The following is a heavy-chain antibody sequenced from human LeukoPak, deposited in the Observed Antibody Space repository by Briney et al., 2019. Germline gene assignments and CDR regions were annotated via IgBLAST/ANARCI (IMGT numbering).Heavy chain of an antibody. CDR3: TRDVDSSGGG. Sequence: GGSLRLSCAASGFTFSNYGVHWVRQAPGEGLESVAFISYDGSNKYHTDSVKGRFTISRDNSQNTLYLQMNSLRADDTAVYYCTRDVDSSGGGWGQGTLVTVSS. V-gene: IGHV3-30-3*01. CDR1: GFTFSNYG. CDR2: ISYDGSNK. J-gene: IGHJ4*02. D-gene: IGHD6-19*01.